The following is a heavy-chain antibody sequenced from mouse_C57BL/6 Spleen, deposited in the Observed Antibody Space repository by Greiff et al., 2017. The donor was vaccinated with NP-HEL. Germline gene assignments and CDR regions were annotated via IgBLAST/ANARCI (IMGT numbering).Heavy chain of an antibody. V-gene: IGHV1-69*01. CDR2: IDPSDSYT. D-gene: IGHD2-5*01. Sequence: QVQLQQPGAELVMPGASVKLSCKASGYTFTSYWMHWVKQRPGQGLEWIGEIDPSDSYTNYNQKFKGKSTLTVDKSSSTAYMQLSSLTSEDSAVYYCARREELYYSNYSDYWGQGTTLTVSS. CDR3: ARREELYYSNYSDY. CDR1: GYTFTSYW. J-gene: IGHJ2*01.